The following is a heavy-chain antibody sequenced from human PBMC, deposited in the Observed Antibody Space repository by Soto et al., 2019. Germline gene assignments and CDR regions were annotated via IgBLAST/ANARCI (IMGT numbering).Heavy chain of an antibody. J-gene: IGHJ3*02. CDR2: MNPNSGNT. D-gene: IGHD6-13*01. CDR3: ARGPTISIAAAGFDI. V-gene: IGHV1-8*01. Sequence: ASVKVSCKASGYTFTSYDINWVRQATGQGLEWMGWMNPNSGNTGYAQKFQGRVTMTRNTSISTAYMELSSLRSEDTAVYYCARGPTISIAAAGFDIWGQGTMVTVSS. CDR1: GYTFTSYD.